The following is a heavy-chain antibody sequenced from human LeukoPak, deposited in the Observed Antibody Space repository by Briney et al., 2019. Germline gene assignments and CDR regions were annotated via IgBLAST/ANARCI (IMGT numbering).Heavy chain of an antibody. V-gene: IGHV1-2*04. Sequence: ASVKVSCKASGCTFTGYYMHWVRQAPAQGLEWMGWINPNSGGTNYAQKFQGWVTMTRDTSISTAYMELSRLRSDDTAVYYCARGGGSYYLPLGYWGQGTLVTVSS. D-gene: IGHD1-26*01. J-gene: IGHJ4*02. CDR3: ARGGGSYYLPLGY. CDR1: GCTFTGYY. CDR2: INPNSGGT.